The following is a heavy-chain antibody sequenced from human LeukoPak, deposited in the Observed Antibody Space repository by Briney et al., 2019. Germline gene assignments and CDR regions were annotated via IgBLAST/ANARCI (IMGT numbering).Heavy chain of an antibody. V-gene: IGHV3-33*03. CDR1: GFTFSNYA. D-gene: IGHD6-13*01. CDR3: AKGGLAAAGIDH. CDR2: IWYDGSNK. Sequence: GRSLRLSCGASGFTFSNYAMHWVRQAPGTGLDLVAIIWYDGSNKYYADSVRGRFTISRDQSKNMVFLQMNSLRVEDTALYYCAKGGLAAAGIDHWGQGVLVTVSS. J-gene: IGHJ4*02.